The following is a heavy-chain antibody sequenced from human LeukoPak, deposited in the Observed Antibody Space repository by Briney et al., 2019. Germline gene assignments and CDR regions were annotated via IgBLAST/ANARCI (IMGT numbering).Heavy chain of an antibody. D-gene: IGHD4/OR15-4a*01. CDR1: GFTVSSNS. J-gene: IGHJ4*02. V-gene: IGHV3-53*01. CDR2: IYSDNT. Sequence: PGGSLRLSCTVSGFTVSSNSMSWGRQAPGKVLEWVSFIYSDNTHYSDSVKGRFTISRDNSKNTLYLQMNSLRAEDTAVYYCARRAGAYSHPYDYWGQGTLVTVSS. CDR3: ARRAGAYSHPYDY.